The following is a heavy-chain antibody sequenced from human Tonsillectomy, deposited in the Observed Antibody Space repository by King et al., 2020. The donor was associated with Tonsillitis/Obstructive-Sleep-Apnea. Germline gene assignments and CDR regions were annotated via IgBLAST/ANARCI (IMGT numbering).Heavy chain of an antibody. CDR3: ARDMVLEAGGDTFDI. J-gene: IGHJ3*02. Sequence: VQLQESGPGLVKPSETLSLTCTVSGVSISSYYWCWSRQPPGKGLEWIGYIYYSGSTNYNPSLKSRVTISVDTSKNQFSLKLSSVTAADTAVYYCARDMVLEAGGDTFDIWGQGTMVTVSS. D-gene: IGHD2-8*01. CDR2: IYYSGST. CDR1: GVSISSYY. V-gene: IGHV4-59*01.